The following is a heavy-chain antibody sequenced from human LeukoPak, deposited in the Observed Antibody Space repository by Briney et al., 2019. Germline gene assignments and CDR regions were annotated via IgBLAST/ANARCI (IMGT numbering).Heavy chain of an antibody. V-gene: IGHV3-33*01. CDR2: ICYDGSNK. Sequence: WRSLTLSCAASGFTFSSCGMRCVRQAPPGRLEWVAVICYDGSNKYYTPSVKGRFTISRDSSKNTLYLQLNSLRAEDTAVYYCESVRRYYESRGESDYWGQGTLVTVSS. CDR3: ESVRRYYESRGESDY. J-gene: IGHJ4*02. CDR1: GFTFSSCG. D-gene: IGHD3-22*01.